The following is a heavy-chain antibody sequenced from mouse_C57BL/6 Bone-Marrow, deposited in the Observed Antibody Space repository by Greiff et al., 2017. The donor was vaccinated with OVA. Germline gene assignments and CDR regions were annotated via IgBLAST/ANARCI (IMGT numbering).Heavy chain of an antibody. CDR1: GYTFTSYW. Sequence: QVQLQQPGAELVRPGSSVKLSCKASGYTFTSYWMHWVKQRPIQGLEWIGNIDPSDSETHYNQKFKDKATLTVDKSSSTAYMQLSSLTSEDSAVYYCARKKDPLYAMDCWGQGTSVTVSS. CDR2: IDPSDSET. CDR3: ARKKDPLYAMDC. J-gene: IGHJ4*01. V-gene: IGHV1-52*01.